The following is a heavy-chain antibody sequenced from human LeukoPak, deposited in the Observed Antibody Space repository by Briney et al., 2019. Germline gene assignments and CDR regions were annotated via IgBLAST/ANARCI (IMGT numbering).Heavy chain of an antibody. CDR1: GFTFDDYA. D-gene: IGHD4-17*01. J-gene: IGHJ3*02. V-gene: IGHV3-9*01. CDR3: AKDIGHTAAPTVKVYDYGDYVGAFDI. Sequence: PGRSLRLSCAASGFTFDDYAMHWVRQAPGKGLEWVSGISWNSGSIGYADSVKGRFTISRDNAKNSLYLQMNSLRAEDTALYYCAKDIGHTAAPTVKVYDYGDYVGAFDIWGQGTMVTVSS. CDR2: ISWNSGSI.